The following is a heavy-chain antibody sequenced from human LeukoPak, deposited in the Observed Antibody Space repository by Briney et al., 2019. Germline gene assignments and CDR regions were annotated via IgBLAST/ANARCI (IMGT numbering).Heavy chain of an antibody. Sequence: ASVKVSCKASGYTFTSYYMHWVRQAPGQGLEWMGIINPSGGSTSYAQKFQGRVTMTRDMSTSTVYMELSSLRSEDTAVYYCARECTNGVCYTPAFDYWGQGTLVTVSS. V-gene: IGHV1-46*01. CDR1: GYTFTSYY. D-gene: IGHD2-8*01. CDR3: ARECTNGVCYTPAFDY. J-gene: IGHJ4*02. CDR2: INPSGGST.